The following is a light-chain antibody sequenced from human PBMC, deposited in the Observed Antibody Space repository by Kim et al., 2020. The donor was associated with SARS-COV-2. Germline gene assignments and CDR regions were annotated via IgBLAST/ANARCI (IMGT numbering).Light chain of an antibody. CDR2: NVN. CDR1: TSDIGSYGC. Sequence: QSALIQPPSVSGSPGQSVTISCTGTTSDIGSYGCVSWYQLHPGTVPKPLIFNVNGQPSGVPDRLSGAKSGNSASMTISGLQAEDEADYWCSSDRTNVTEGVLGGGTQLTVL. CDR3: SSDRTNVTEGV. J-gene: IGLJ3*02. V-gene: IGLV2-18*02.